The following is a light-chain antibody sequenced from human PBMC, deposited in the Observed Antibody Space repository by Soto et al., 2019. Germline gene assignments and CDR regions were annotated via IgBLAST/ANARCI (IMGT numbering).Light chain of an antibody. Sequence: IVMTQSPATLSVSPGERATLSCRASQSTNSNLAWYQQKPGQAPSLLMFRASIRATGFPARFSGSGSGTEFNITISRLQSEDSAIYYCQQYNNWPRATFGGGTKVEIK. V-gene: IGKV3-15*01. CDR1: QSTNSN. CDR2: RAS. CDR3: QQYNNWPRAT. J-gene: IGKJ4*01.